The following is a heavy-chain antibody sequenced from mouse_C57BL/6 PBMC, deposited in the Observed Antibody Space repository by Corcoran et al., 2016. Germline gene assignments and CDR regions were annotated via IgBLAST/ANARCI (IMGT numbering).Heavy chain of an antibody. Sequence: QIQLVQSGPELKKPGETVKISCKASGYTFTTYGMSWVKQAPGKGLKWMGWINTYSGVPTYADDFKGRFAFSLETSASTAYLQINNLKNEDMATYFCARLGIVTHYYAMDYGGQGTSVTVSA. CDR1: GYTFTTYG. CDR3: ARLGIVTHYYAMDY. CDR2: INTYSGVP. V-gene: IGHV9-3*01. J-gene: IGHJ4*01. D-gene: IGHD2-5*01.